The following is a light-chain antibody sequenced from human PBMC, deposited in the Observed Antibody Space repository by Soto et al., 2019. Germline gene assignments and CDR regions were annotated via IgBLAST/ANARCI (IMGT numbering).Light chain of an antibody. CDR2: EVT. CDR3: SSYAASTVL. V-gene: IGLV2-8*01. CDR1: SIDVGGYNY. J-gene: IGLJ2*01. Sequence: QSALTQPPSASGSPGQSVTISCTGTSIDVGGYNYVSWYQQYPGKAPKLMIYEVTKRPSGVPDRFSGSESDNTASLTISGLQAEDEADYYCSSYAASTVLFGGGTQLTVL.